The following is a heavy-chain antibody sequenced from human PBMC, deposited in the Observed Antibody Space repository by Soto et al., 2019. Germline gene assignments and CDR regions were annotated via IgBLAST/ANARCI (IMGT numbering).Heavy chain of an antibody. J-gene: IGHJ4*02. CDR3: ARGKYPIVVVTGFDY. CDR1: GGTFSSYA. V-gene: IGHV1-69*12. Sequence: QVQLVQSGAEVKKPGSSVKVSCKASGGTFSSYAISWVRQAPGQGLEWMGGIIPIFGTANYAQKFQGSFRITADEYTSTAYMELSSLRSEDTAVYYCARGKYPIVVVTGFDYWGQGTLVTVSS. CDR2: IIPIFGTA. D-gene: IGHD3-22*01.